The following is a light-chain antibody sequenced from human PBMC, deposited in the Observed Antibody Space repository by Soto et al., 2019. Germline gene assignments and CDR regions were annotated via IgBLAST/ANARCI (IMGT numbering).Light chain of an antibody. Sequence: QAVLTQSPSASASLGASVKLTCTLSSGHSSYAIAWHQQQPEKGPRYLMKLDSDGSHTKGDAIPDRFSGSSSGAERYLTISSLQSEDEADYYCQTLGTGIHVVFGGGNKLTVL. J-gene: IGLJ2*01. V-gene: IGLV4-69*01. CDR1: SGHSSYA. CDR2: LDSDGSH. CDR3: QTLGTGIHVV.